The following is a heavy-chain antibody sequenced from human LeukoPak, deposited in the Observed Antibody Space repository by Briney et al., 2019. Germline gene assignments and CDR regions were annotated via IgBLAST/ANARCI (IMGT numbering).Heavy chain of an antibody. CDR2: ISSSSSYI. J-gene: IGHJ4*02. CDR1: GFTFSSYS. CDR3: ARDLGQVVIH. Sequence: GGSLRLSCAASGFTFSSYSMNWVRQAPGKGLEWVSSISSSSSYIYYADSVKGRFTISRDNAKNSLYLQMNSLRAEDTAVYYCARDLGQVVIHWGQGTLATVSS. D-gene: IGHD4-23*01. V-gene: IGHV3-21*01.